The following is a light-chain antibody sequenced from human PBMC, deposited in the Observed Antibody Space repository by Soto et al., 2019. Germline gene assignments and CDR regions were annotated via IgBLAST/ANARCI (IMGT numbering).Light chain of an antibody. Sequence: QSALTQPRSVSGSPGQSVTISCTGTSSDVGAYDFVSWYQHHPGKAPKLLICDVSDPPAGVADRFAGSKSGNTASLTISGLQAEDEAEYYCCSYAGRYSWVFGGGTKLTVL. V-gene: IGLV2-11*01. J-gene: IGLJ3*02. CDR2: DVS. CDR1: SSDVGAYDF. CDR3: CSYAGRYSWV.